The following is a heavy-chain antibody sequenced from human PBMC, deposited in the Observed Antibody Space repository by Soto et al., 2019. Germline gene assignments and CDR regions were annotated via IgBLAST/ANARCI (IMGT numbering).Heavy chain of an antibody. CDR1: GASISSPYY. J-gene: IGHJ4*02. D-gene: IGHD2-2*01. CDR3: GSSSRDHVVVVPTH. CDR2: IYYTGST. Sequence: PSETLSLTCTVSGASISSPYYWSWIRQQPGKGLEWVGYIYYTGSTYYNPSLNSRVTISVDTSKNQFSLKLSSVTAADTAVYYCGSSSRDHVVVVPTHWGPGTLVTVSS. V-gene: IGHV4-31*03.